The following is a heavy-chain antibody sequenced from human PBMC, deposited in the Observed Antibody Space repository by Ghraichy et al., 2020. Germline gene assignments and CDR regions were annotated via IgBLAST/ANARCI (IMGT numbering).Heavy chain of an antibody. CDR2: INHGGST. V-gene: IGHV4-34*01. CDR1: GGSFSGYY. J-gene: IGHJ2*01. Sequence: SETLSLTCAVYGGSFSGYYWSWIRQPPGKGLEWIGEINHGGSTDYNPSLKSRVTISIDTSKNQFSLKLSSVTAADTAVYYCARGLPLWYFDLWGRGTLVTVSS. CDR3: ARGLPLWYFDL.